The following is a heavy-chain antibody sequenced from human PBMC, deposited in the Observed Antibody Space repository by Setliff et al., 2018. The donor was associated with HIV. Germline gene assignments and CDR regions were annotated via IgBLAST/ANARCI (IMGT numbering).Heavy chain of an antibody. J-gene: IGHJ4*02. CDR2: IHHTGHI. D-gene: IGHD4-17*01. Sequence: KTSETLSLTCAFYGESSNDYYWNWIRQPPGKGLEWIGEIHHTGHINNHPSFKSRVTISLDKSTNQFSLKMKSVTAADSAVYYCARFEVTPVTTRDSWGQGTLVTVS. V-gene: IGHV4-34*01. CDR1: GESSNDYY. CDR3: ARFEVTPVTTRDS.